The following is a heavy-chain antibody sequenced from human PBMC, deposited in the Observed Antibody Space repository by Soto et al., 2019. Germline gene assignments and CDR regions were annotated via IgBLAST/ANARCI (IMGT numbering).Heavy chain of an antibody. CDR3: ARQEALSNYYDFWSGYLYYFDY. J-gene: IGHJ4*02. Sequence: SETLSLTCAFYGGSFSGYYWIWIRQPPGKGLEWIGEINHSGSTNYNPSLKSRVTISVDTSKNQFSLKLSSVTAADTAVYYCARQEALSNYYDFWSGYLYYFDYWGQGTLVTVSS. D-gene: IGHD3-3*01. CDR2: INHSGST. V-gene: IGHV4-34*01. CDR1: GGSFSGYY.